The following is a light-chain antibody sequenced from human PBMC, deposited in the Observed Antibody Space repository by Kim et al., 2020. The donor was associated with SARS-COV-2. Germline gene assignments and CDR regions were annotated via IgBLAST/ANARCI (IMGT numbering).Light chain of an antibody. CDR3: QESYRFPYT. J-gene: IGKJ2*01. CDR2: AAS. CDR1: QNIASH. V-gene: IGKV1-39*01. Sequence: DIQMAQSPPSLSASVGDRVTITCRARQNIASHLNWYQQKPGKPPRLLIYAASSLYSGVPSRFSGSGSGTDFTLAISSVQPEDFAIYYCQESYRFPYTFGQGTKLEI.